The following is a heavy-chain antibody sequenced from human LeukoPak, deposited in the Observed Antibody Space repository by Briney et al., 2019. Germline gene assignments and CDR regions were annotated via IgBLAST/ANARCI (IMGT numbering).Heavy chain of an antibody. J-gene: IGHJ4*02. Sequence: AASVKVSCKASGYTFTSYGISWVRQAPGQGLEWMGWISAYNGNTNYAQKLQGRVTMTTDTSTSTAYMELRSLRSDDTAVYYCARAGFRSAPDSIPSHYWGQGTLVTVSS. D-gene: IGHD2-15*01. CDR3: ARAGFRSAPDSIPSHY. CDR1: GYTFTSYG. CDR2: ISAYNGNT. V-gene: IGHV1-18*01.